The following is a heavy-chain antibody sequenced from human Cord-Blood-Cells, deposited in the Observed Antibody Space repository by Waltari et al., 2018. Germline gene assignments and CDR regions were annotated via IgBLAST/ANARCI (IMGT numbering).Heavy chain of an antibody. Sequence: QVQLQQWGAGLLKPSETLSLTCAVYGGSFSGYYWSWIRQPPGKGREWIGEINHSGSTNDNPSLKSRVTISVDTSKNQFSLKLSSVTAADTAVYYCARGGTIRRYFDWLYYFDYWGQGTLVTVSS. V-gene: IGHV4-34*01. CDR1: GGSFSGYY. D-gene: IGHD3-9*01. J-gene: IGHJ4*02. CDR3: ARGGTIRRYFDWLYYFDY. CDR2: INHSGST.